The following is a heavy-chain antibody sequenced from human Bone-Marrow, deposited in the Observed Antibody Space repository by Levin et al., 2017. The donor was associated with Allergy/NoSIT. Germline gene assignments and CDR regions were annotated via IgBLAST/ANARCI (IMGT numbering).Heavy chain of an antibody. Sequence: LSLTCAASGFTFSSYSMNWVRQAPGKGLEWVSSISSSSSYIYYADSVKGRFTISRDNAKNSLYLQMNSLRAEDTAVYYCARELRNYYYYGMDVWGQGTTVTVSS. J-gene: IGHJ6*02. CDR2: ISSSSSYI. CDR3: ARELRNYYYYGMDV. V-gene: IGHV3-21*01. CDR1: GFTFSSYS. D-gene: IGHD5-12*01.